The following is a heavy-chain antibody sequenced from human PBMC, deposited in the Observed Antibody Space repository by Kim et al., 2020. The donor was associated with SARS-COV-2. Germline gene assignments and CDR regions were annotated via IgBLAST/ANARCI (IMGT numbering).Heavy chain of an antibody. CDR1: GFTFSSYS. V-gene: IGHV3-21*01. Sequence: GGSLRLSCAASGFTFSSYSMNWVRQAPGKGLEWVSSISSSSSYIYYADSVKGRFTISRDNAKNSLYLQMNSLRAEDTAVYYCARDFSGSYFPQYYYYGMDVWGQGTTVTVSS. CDR2: ISSSSSYI. J-gene: IGHJ6*02. CDR3: ARDFSGSYFPQYYYYGMDV. D-gene: IGHD1-26*01.